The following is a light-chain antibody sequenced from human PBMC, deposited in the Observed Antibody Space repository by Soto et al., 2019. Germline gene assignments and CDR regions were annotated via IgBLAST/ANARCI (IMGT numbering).Light chain of an antibody. V-gene: IGKV3-20*01. CDR3: QQYSSSLYT. J-gene: IGKJ2*01. Sequence: EIVLTQSPGTLSLSPGERVTLSCRASQSVSSNYLAWYQHKPGQAPRLIIYGASARATGIPDRFSGSGPGTDFTLTISRLEPEDFAVYYCQQYSSSLYTFGQGTK. CDR1: QSVSSNY. CDR2: GAS.